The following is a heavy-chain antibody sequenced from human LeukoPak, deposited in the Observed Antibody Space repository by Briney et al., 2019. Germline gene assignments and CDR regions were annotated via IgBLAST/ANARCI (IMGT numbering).Heavy chain of an antibody. V-gene: IGHV3-30*18. CDR2: ISDDGSNN. D-gene: IGHD3-16*01. Sequence: GGSLRLSCAASGFSFRDYGMHWVRQAPGKGLEWVAVISDDGSNNDDADSVKGRFTISRDNSKNTLYLQMNSLRVEDTAEYYCAKDLGRSRFAYYGMDVWGQGTTVIVSS. CDR3: AKDLGRSRFAYYGMDV. CDR1: GFSFRDYG. J-gene: IGHJ6*02.